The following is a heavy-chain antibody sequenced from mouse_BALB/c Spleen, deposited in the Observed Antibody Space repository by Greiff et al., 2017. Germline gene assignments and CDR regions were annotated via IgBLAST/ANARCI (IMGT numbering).Heavy chain of an antibody. CDR1: GYSITSGYY. CDR3: ARDDYDWYFDV. J-gene: IGHJ1*01. V-gene: IGHV3-6*02. CDR2: ISYDGSN. D-gene: IGHD2-4*01. Sequence: EVHLVESGPGLVKPSQSLSLTCSVTGYSITSGYYWNWIRQFPGNKLEWMGYISYDGSNNYNPSLKNRISITRDTSKNQFFLKLNSVTTEDTATYYCARDDYDWYFDVWGAGTTVTVSS.